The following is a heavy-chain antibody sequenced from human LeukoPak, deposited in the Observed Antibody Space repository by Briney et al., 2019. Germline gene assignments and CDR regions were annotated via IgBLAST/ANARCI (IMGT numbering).Heavy chain of an antibody. Sequence: SETLPLTCTVSGGSISSSSYYWGWIRQPPAKGLEWIGSIYYSGSTYYNPSLKSRITISVDMSKNQFSLKLSSVTAADTALYYCARHSGLRSPFDPWGQGTLVTVTS. D-gene: IGHD3-3*01. CDR1: GGSISSSSYY. V-gene: IGHV4-39*01. CDR3: ARHSGLRSPFDP. CDR2: IYYSGST. J-gene: IGHJ5*02.